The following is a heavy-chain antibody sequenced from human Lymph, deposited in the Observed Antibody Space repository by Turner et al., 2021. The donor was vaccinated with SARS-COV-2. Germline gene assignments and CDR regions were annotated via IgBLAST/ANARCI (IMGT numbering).Heavy chain of an antibody. V-gene: IGHV4-39*01. CDR1: GGSISSISSY. J-gene: IGHJ4*02. CDR2: IYYSGST. D-gene: IGHD2-8*01. Sequence: QLQLQESGPGLVTPSETLSLTCTVPGGSISSISSYWGWIRQPPGKGLGWMGSIYYSGSTYDNPSLKSRVTISVDTSKNQFSLKLSSVTAADTAVYYCARAPFIIVLMMYASGYFDNWGQGTLVTVSS. CDR3: ARAPFIIVLMMYASGYFDN.